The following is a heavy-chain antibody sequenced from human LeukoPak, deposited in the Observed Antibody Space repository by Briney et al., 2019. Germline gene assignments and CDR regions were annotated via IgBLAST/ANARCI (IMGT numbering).Heavy chain of an antibody. V-gene: IGHV3-23*01. Sequence: GGSLRLSCGASGLTFSNYAMVWVRHAPGKGLEWVSLISGDGGSTYYADSVKGRFTISRDNSKNTLYLQVNSLRAEDTAVYYCARSGGNFYWYFDLRGRGTLVTVSS. CDR2: ISGDGGST. CDR1: GLTFSNYA. D-gene: IGHD4-23*01. CDR3: ARSGGNFYWYFDL. J-gene: IGHJ2*01.